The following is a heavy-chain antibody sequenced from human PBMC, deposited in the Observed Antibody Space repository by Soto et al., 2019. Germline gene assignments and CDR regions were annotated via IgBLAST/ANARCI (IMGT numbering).Heavy chain of an antibody. CDR1: GYTFTSYG. J-gene: IGHJ4*02. V-gene: IGHV1-18*01. CDR3: ARDAAVGLFDY. Sequence: QVQLVQSGAEVDEPGASVEVIYKASGYTFTSYGISWVRQAPGQGLEWMGWISAYNGNTNYAQKLQGRVTMTTDTSTSTAYMELRSLRTDDTAVYYCARDAAVGLFDYWGQGTLVTVSS. CDR2: ISAYNGNT. D-gene: IGHD1-26*01.